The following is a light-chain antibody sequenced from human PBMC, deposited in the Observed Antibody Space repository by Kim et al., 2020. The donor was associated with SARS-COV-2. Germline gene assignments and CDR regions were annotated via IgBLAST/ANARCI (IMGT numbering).Light chain of an antibody. CDR1: QDSSSC. CDR3: QQYNEYPPT. J-gene: IGKJ5*01. CDR2: AAS. Sequence: GNRLTITCRASQDSSSCLAWYQQKPEKAPKSLIFAASSLQTGVPSRFSGSGSGTDFTLTISSLQPEDFATYYCQQYNEYPPTFGQGTRLEIK. V-gene: IGKV1D-16*01.